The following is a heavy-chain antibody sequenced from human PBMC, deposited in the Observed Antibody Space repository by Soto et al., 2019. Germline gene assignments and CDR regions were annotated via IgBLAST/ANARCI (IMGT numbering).Heavy chain of an antibody. V-gene: IGHV3-15*07. J-gene: IGHJ6*02. D-gene: IGHD3-3*01. CDR3: TTPSEWLQQRYYYYYGMDV. Sequence: GGSLRLSCAASGFTFSNAWMNWVRQAPGKGLEWVGRIKSKTDGGTTDYAAPVKGRFTISRDDSKNTLYLQMNSLKTEDTAVYYCTTPSEWLQQRYYYYYGMDVWGQGTTVTVSS. CDR1: GFTFSNAW. CDR2: IKSKTDGGTT.